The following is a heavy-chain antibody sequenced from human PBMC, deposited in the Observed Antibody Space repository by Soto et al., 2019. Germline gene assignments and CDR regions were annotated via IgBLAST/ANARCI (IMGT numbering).Heavy chain of an antibody. Sequence: QITLKESGPTLVKPTQTLTLTCTFSGFSLSTRGVGVGWIRQTPGKALEWLALIYWDDDKRYSPSLKSRLTIPKDTSKDQVLLVMSNMDPVDTATYYCIRVLWFGELFWGQGTLVTVSS. J-gene: IGHJ4*02. V-gene: IGHV2-5*02. D-gene: IGHD3-10*01. CDR3: IRVLWFGELF. CDR1: GFSLSTRGVG. CDR2: IYWDDDK.